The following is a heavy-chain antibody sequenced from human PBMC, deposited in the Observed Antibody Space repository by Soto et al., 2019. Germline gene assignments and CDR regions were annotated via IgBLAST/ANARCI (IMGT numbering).Heavy chain of an antibody. CDR3: AKDRTRLTTPRFLGWLLCFDAFDI. CDR1: GFTFSSYA. CDR2: ISCSGGST. V-gene: IGHV3-23*01. Sequence: EVQLLESGGGLVQPGGSLRLSCAASGFTFSSYAMSWVRQAPGKGLEWVSAISCSGGSTYYADSVKGRFTISRDNSKNTLYLRMNRLRAEDTAVYYCAKDRTRLTTPRFLGWLLCFDAFDIWGQGTMVTVSS. D-gene: IGHD3-3*01. J-gene: IGHJ3*02.